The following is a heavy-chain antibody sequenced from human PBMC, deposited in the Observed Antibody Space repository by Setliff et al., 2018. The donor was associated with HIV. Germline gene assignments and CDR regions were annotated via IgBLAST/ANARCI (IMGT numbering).Heavy chain of an antibody. CDR2: ISNTGTT. Sequence: SETLSLTCTVFGGSINSGTHYWSWIRQPVGRGLEWIGHISNTGTTNYNPSLKGRVSMSVDTSRYQFSLRVTSVTAADTAVYYCARDVMEWFGNYFDYWGQGIQVTVSS. J-gene: IGHJ4*02. V-gene: IGHV4-61*09. CDR1: GGSINSGTHY. CDR3: ARDVMEWFGNYFDY. D-gene: IGHD3-3*01.